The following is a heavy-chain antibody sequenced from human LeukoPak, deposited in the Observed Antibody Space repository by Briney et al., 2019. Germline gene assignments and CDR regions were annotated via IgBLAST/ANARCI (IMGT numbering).Heavy chain of an antibody. J-gene: IGHJ4*02. CDR1: GGSFSGYY. CDR3: ARRGVRYSYGPFGY. D-gene: IGHD5-18*01. Sequence: PSETLSLTCAVYGGSFSGYYWSWIRQPPGKGLEWIGEINHSGRTNYDPSLKSRVPIPEETSKNQFSLKLSAVTAADTAVYYCARRGVRYSYGPFGYWGQGTLVTVSS. CDR2: INHSGRT. V-gene: IGHV4-34*01.